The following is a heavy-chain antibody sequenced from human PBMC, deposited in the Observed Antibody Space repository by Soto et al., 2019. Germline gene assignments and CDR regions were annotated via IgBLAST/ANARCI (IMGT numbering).Heavy chain of an antibody. CDR1: GFTFSSYA. CDR3: VKGEYYYDGSAYYPFDY. V-gene: IGHV3-30-3*01. D-gene: IGHD3-22*01. J-gene: IGHJ4*02. Sequence: GGSLRLSCAASGFTFSSYAMHWVRQAPGKGLEWVAVISYDGSNKYYADSVKGRFTISRGNSKNTLYLQMNSLRPEDTAVYYCVKGEYYYDGSAYYPFDYWGQGRMVTVSS. CDR2: ISYDGSNK.